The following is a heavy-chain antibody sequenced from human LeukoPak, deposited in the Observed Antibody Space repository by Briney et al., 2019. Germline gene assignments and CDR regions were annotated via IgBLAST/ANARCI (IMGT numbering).Heavy chain of an antibody. CDR2: IYHSGST. J-gene: IGHJ4*02. Sequence: SETLSLTCTVSGDSISSGYYWGWIRQPPGKGLDWIGSIYHSGSTYYNPSLKSRVTISVDTSRNQFSLKLSSVTAADTAVYYCARESTSRDAYFDYWGQGTLVTVSS. D-gene: IGHD2-2*01. CDR3: ARESTSRDAYFDY. CDR1: GDSISSGYY. V-gene: IGHV4-38-2*02.